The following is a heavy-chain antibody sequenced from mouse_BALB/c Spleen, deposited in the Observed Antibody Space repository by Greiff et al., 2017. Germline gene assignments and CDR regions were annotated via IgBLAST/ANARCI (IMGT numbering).Heavy chain of an antibody. J-gene: IGHJ3*01. CDR1: GFNIKDTY. CDR2: IDPANGNT. D-gene: IGHD2-1*01. CDR3: ARLGNYGNYGCAY. Sequence: VQLKESGAELVKPGASVKLSCTASGFNIKDTYMHWVKQRPEQGLEWIGRIDPANGNTKYDPKFQGKATITADTSSNTAYLQLSSLTSEDTAVYYCARLGNYGNYGCAYWGQGTLVTVSA. V-gene: IGHV14-3*02.